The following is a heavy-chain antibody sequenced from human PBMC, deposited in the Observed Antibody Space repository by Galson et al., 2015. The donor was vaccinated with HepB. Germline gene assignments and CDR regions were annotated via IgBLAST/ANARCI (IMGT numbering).Heavy chain of an antibody. Sequence: SLRLSCAASGFTFSSYAMSWVRQAPGKGLEWVSAISGSGGSTYYADSVKGRFTISRDNSKNTLYLQMNSLRAEDTAVYYCAKARGGYNVLYHYYFDYWGQGTLVTVSS. V-gene: IGHV3-23*01. D-gene: IGHD3-3*01. J-gene: IGHJ4*02. CDR2: ISGSGGST. CDR3: AKARGGYNVLYHYYFDY. CDR1: GFTFSSYA.